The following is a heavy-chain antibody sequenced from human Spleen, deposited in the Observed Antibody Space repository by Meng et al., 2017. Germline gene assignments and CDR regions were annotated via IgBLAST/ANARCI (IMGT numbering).Heavy chain of an antibody. J-gene: IGHJ4*02. CDR1: GFTFTNYW. CDR2: IGPDGSQK. D-gene: IGHD7-27*01. Sequence: GGSLRLSCAASGFTFTNYWMSWVRQAPGKGLEWVANIGPDGSQKYYVDSVKGRFTISRDNTENSLYLQMNSLRAEDTALYYCARDSDAGDFQGLDSWGQGTLVTVSS. V-gene: IGHV3-7*01. CDR3: ARDSDAGDFQGLDS.